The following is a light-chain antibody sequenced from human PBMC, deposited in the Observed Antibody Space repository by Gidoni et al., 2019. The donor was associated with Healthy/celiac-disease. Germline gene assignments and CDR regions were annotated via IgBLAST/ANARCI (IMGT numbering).Light chain of an antibody. CDR2: EVS. V-gene: IGLV2-18*02. Sequence: QSALTQPPSVSGSPGQSVTISCTGTSSDVGSYNRVSWYPQPPGTAPKLMIYEVSNRPSGGPDRFSGSKSGNTASLNISGLQAEDEADYYCSSYTSSSTFVVFGGGTKLTVL. CDR3: SSYTSSSTFVV. J-gene: IGLJ2*01. CDR1: SSDVGSYNR.